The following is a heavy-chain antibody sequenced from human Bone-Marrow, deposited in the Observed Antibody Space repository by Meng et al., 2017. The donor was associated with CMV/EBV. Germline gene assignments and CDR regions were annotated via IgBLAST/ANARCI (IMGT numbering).Heavy chain of an antibody. J-gene: IGHJ5*02. CDR3: AMGGGVPGTGWFDP. V-gene: IGHV4-59*01. Sequence: SETLSLTCSVFGGSISRYYWSWIRQIPGKGLEWIGYVYSSGTTKYNPSLRSRVTISVDTSKTQFSLILSSVTAADTAVYFCAMGGGVPGTGWFDPWAQGTLVPVSS. CDR1: GGSISRYY. D-gene: IGHD6-19*01. CDR2: VYSSGTT.